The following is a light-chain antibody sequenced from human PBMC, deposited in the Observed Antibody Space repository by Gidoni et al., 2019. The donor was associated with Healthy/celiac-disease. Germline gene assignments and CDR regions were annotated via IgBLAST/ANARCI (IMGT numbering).Light chain of an antibody. CDR2: AAS. CDR3: QKYNSAPLT. Sequence: DIQMTKSPSSLSSSVGDRVTITCRASQGISTYLAWYQQKPGKVTKLLIYAASTLQSGVPSRFSGSGSGTDFTLTISSLQPEDVATYYCQKYNSAPLTFGGGTKVEIK. CDR1: QGISTY. J-gene: IGKJ4*01. V-gene: IGKV1-27*01.